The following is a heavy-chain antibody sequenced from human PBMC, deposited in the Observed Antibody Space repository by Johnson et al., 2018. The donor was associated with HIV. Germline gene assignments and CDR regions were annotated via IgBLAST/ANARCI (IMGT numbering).Heavy chain of an antibody. V-gene: IGHV3-30*18. CDR1: GFTFSSYG. CDR2: ISYDGSNK. D-gene: IGHD5-24*01. Sequence: QVQLVESGGGLVQPGGSLRLSCAASGFTFSSYGMHWVRQAPGKGLEWVAVISYDGSNKYYADSVKGRFTISRDNSKNTLYLQMNSLRADDTAVYYCAKDGGPGEMATIGLPAFDIWGQGTMVTVSS. J-gene: IGHJ3*02. CDR3: AKDGGPGEMATIGLPAFDI.